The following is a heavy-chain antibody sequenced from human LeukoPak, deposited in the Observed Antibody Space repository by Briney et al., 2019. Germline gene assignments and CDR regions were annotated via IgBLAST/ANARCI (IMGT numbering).Heavy chain of an antibody. CDR3: ARGYGGSGYYYGFDY. V-gene: IGHV3-30-3*01. CDR1: GFTFTSYT. Sequence: GKSLRLSCAASGFTFTSYTIHWVRQAPGKGLEWVTVISYDGSNKYYADSVKGRFTISRDNSKNTLYLQMNSLRAEDTAVYYCARGYGGSGYYYGFDYWGQGTLVTVSS. CDR2: ISYDGSNK. J-gene: IGHJ4*02. D-gene: IGHD3-22*01.